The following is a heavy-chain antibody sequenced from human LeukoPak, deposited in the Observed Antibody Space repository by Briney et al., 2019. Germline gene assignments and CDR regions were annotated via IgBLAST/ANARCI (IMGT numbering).Heavy chain of an antibody. Sequence: PGGSLRLSCAASGFTFSSYAMSWVRQAPGKGLEWVSAISGSGGSTYYADSVKGRFTISRDNSKNTLYLQMNSLRAEDTAVYYCAKVYFDRLSEYYFDYWGQGTLVTVSS. CDR2: ISGSGGST. CDR3: AKVYFDRLSEYYFDY. CDR1: GFTFSSYA. D-gene: IGHD3-9*01. V-gene: IGHV3-23*01. J-gene: IGHJ4*02.